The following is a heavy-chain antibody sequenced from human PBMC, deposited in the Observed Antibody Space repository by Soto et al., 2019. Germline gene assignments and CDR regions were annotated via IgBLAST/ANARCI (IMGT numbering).Heavy chain of an antibody. V-gene: IGHV3-33*01. J-gene: IGHJ6*02. CDR1: RFPFKSYG. CDR3: ARALDIAARVAYSYYAIVL. CDR2: IWHDGSNK. D-gene: IGHD6-25*01. Sequence: QVQLVESGGGVAQPGRSLRLSCAASRFPFKSYGMHWVRQAPGKGLEWVAVIWHDGSNKYYADSVKGRFTISRDNSKNTLDMPMNSLGAEDTGVYYWARALDIAARVAYSYYAIVLWGQGTTVTVSS.